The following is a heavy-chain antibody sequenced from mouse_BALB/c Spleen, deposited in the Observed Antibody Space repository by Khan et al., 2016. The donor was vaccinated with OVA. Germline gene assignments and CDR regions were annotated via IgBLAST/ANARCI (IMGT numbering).Heavy chain of an antibody. CDR2: INTHSGVP. CDR1: GYTFTTAG. Sequence: QIQLVQSGPELKKPGETVRISCKASGYTFTTAGIQWVQKMPGKGLKWIGWINTHSGVPKYAEDFKGRFAFSLEISVSTAYLQITNLKNEDTATYFCAGGGAAYDRSDGGAMEYWGQGTSVTVSA. D-gene: IGHD1-1*01. CDR3: AGGGAAYDRSDGGAMEY. J-gene: IGHJ4*01. V-gene: IGHV9-4*02.